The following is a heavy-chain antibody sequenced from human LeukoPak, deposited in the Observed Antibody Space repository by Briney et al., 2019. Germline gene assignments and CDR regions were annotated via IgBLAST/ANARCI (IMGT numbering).Heavy chain of an antibody. Sequence: ASVKVSCKASGYTFTSYDINWVRQATGQGLEWVGWMNPNSGNTGYAQKFQGRVTMTRNTSISTAYMELSRLRSEDTAVYYCARGNSSSWYYYYYMDVWGKGTTVTVSS. CDR2: MNPNSGNT. V-gene: IGHV1-8*01. CDR1: GYTFTSYD. J-gene: IGHJ6*03. D-gene: IGHD6-13*01. CDR3: ARGNSSSWYYYYYMDV.